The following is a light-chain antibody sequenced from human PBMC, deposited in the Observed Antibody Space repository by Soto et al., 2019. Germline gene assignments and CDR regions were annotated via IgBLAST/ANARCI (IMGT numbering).Light chain of an antibody. CDR3: SSYTSFSSLV. J-gene: IGLJ1*01. V-gene: IGLV2-14*01. Sequence: QSVLTQPASVSGSPGQSITISCTGTSSYVGGYNYVSWYQQHPGKAPKLMIYDVSNRPSGVSNRFSGSKSGNTASLTISGLQAEDEADYYCSSYTSFSSLVFGPGTMSPS. CDR1: SSYVGGYNY. CDR2: DVS.